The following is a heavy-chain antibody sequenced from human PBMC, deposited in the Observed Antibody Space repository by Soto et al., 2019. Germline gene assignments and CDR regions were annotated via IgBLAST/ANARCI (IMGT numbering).Heavy chain of an antibody. CDR2: IGTAGDT. J-gene: IGHJ6*02. D-gene: IGHD6-13*01. CDR3: ARVLYSSSWYGAYYYYGMDV. CDR1: GFTFSSYD. V-gene: IGHV3-13*01. Sequence: GGSLRLSCAASGFTFSSYDMHWVRQATGKGLEWVSAIGTAGDTYYPGSVKGRFTISRENAKNSLYLQMNSLRAEDTAVYYCARVLYSSSWYGAYYYYGMDVWGQGTTVTVSS.